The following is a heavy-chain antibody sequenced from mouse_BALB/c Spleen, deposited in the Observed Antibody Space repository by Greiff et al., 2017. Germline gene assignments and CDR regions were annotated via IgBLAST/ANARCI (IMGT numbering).Heavy chain of an antibody. CDR2: INPYNGAT. J-gene: IGHJ4*01. CDR1: GYSFTGYY. CDR3: ARCPSSGSSNYDAMDY. V-gene: IGHV1-31*01. D-gene: IGHD1-1*01. Sequence: EVQRVESGPELVKPGASVKISCKASGYSFTGYYMHWVKQSHVKSLEWIGRINPYNGATSYNQNFKDKASLTVDKSSSTAYMELHSLTSEDSAVYYCARCPSSGSSNYDAMDYWGQGTSVTVSS.